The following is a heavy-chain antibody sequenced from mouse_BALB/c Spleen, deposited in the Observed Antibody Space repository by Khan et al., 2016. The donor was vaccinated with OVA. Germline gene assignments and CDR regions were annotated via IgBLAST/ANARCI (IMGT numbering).Heavy chain of an antibody. V-gene: IGHV1-5*01. Sequence: EVQLQQSGTVLARPGASVKMSCKASGYSFTSYWMYWIKQRPGQGLEWIGGIYPGNSDTSYNQKFKGKAKLTAGTSASTAYMEFSSLTTEDSAVYYCTRGDYSSFAYWGQGTLVTVSA. CDR3: TRGDYSSFAY. CDR1: GYSFTSYW. CDR2: IYPGNSDT. D-gene: IGHD2-12*01. J-gene: IGHJ3*01.